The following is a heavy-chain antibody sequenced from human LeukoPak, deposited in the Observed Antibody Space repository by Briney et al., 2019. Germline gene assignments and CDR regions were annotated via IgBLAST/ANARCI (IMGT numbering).Heavy chain of an antibody. J-gene: IGHJ4*02. V-gene: IGHV3-23*01. Sequence: GGSLRLSCAASGFTFSSYAMSWVRQAPGKGLEWASAISGSGGSTYYADSVKGRFTISRDNSKNTLYLQMNSLRAEDTAVYYCAKDIWYYYDSSGYLTDYWGQGTLVTVSS. CDR1: GFTFSSYA. CDR3: AKDIWYYYDSSGYLTDY. D-gene: IGHD3-22*01. CDR2: ISGSGGST.